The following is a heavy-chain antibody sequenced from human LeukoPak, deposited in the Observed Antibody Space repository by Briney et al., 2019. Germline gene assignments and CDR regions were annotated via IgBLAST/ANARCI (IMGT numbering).Heavy chain of an antibody. J-gene: IGHJ4*02. V-gene: IGHV3-11*04. D-gene: IGHD3-10*01. CDR1: GFTFSDFY. Sequence: PGGSLRLSCAASGFTFSDFYMSWIRQAPGKGLEWISYISSGGDSIYYADSVKGRFTISRDNAKNLLHLRMNGLRAEDTAVYYCARGSGYFDPWGQGTLVTVSS. CDR2: ISSGGDSI. CDR3: ARGSGYFDP.